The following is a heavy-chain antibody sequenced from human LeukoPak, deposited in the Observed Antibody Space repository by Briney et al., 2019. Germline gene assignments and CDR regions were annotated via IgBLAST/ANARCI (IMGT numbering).Heavy chain of an antibody. V-gene: IGHV3-30-3*01. D-gene: IGHD4-23*01. Sequence: PGGSLRLSCAASGFTFSSFAVHWVRQAPGKGLHWVALISYDGTFKYYADSVRGRFTISRDNSKNTLYLQMNSLRTEDTALYYRARDYGGSSGYYYGMDVWGQGTTVTVSS. CDR1: GFTFSSFA. J-gene: IGHJ6*02. CDR2: ISYDGTFK. CDR3: ARDYGGSSGYYYGMDV.